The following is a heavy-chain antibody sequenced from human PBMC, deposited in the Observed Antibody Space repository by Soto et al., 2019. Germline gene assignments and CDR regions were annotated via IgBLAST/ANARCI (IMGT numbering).Heavy chain of an antibody. CDR2: ISSSSSTI. V-gene: IGHV3-48*02. J-gene: IGHJ6*02. D-gene: IGHD6-13*01. Sequence: PGGSLRLSCAASGFTSSSYSMNWVRQAPGKGLEWVSYISSSSSTIYYADSVKGRFTISRDNAKNSLYLQMNSLRDEDTAVYYCARGEYSSSWYEGIPGMDVWGQGTTVTVSS. CDR3: ARGEYSSSWYEGIPGMDV. CDR1: GFTSSSYS.